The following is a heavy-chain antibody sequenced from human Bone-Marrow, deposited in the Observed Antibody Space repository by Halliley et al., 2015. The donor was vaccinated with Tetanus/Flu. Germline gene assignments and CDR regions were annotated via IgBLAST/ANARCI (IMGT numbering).Heavy chain of an antibody. CDR3: AKGRYTSGRDYFDY. J-gene: IGHJ4*02. V-gene: IGHV3-30*18. Sequence: VAVVSHDGNTKYYADDVKGRFTISRDNSKNTLFLQMDSLRTEDTAVYYCAKGRYTSGRDYFDYWGQGTLATVSS. D-gene: IGHD6-19*01. CDR2: VSHDGNTK.